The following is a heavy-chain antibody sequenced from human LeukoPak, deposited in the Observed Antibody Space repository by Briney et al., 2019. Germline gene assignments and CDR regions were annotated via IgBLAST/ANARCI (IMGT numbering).Heavy chain of an antibody. CDR2: INPNSGGT. Sequence: ASVKVSCKASGYTFTGYYMHWVRQAPGQGLEWMGWINPNSGGTNYAQKFQGRVTMTRDTSISTAYMELSRLRSDDMAVYYCARVGHIVLMVYANGAFDIWGQGTMVTVSS. CDR3: ARVGHIVLMVYANGAFDI. J-gene: IGHJ3*02. D-gene: IGHD2-8*01. CDR1: GYTFTGYY. V-gene: IGHV1-2*02.